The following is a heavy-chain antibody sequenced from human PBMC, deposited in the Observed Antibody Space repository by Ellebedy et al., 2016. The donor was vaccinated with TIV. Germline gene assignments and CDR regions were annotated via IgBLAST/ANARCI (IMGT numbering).Heavy chain of an antibody. D-gene: IGHD2-2*01. CDR1: GFTFSRFW. CDR2: IKYDEIGK. Sequence: PGGSLRLSCAASGFTFSRFWMGWIRQAPGKGLEWVAHIKYDEIGKYNADSVKGRLTISRDNARNSLYLQMNSLRVDDTAMYYCARDTVEVPGGDAFDIWGKGTMVTVSS. CDR3: ARDTVEVPGGDAFDI. J-gene: IGHJ3*02. V-gene: IGHV3-7*04.